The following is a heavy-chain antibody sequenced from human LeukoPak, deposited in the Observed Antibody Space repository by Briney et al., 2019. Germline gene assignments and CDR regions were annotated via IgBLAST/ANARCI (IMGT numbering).Heavy chain of an antibody. CDR1: GFTFSSYG. Sequence: GGSLRLSCAASGFTFSSYGMHWVRQAPGKGLEWVAFIRYDGSNKYYADSVKGRFTISRDNSKNTLYLQMNSLRAEDTAVYYCARREEDWNSAPYYYYYMDVWGKGTTVTVSS. V-gene: IGHV3-30*02. J-gene: IGHJ6*03. D-gene: IGHD1-7*01. CDR3: ARREEDWNSAPYYYYYMDV. CDR2: IRYDGSNK.